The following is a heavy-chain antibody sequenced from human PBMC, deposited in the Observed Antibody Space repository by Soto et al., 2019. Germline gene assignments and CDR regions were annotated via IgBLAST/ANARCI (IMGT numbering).Heavy chain of an antibody. J-gene: IGHJ3*02. CDR2: ISSSSSYI. Sequence: GGSLRLSCAASGFTFSSYSMNWVRQAPGKGLEWVSSISSSSSYIYYADSVKGRFTISRDNAKNSLYLQMNSLRAEDTAVYYCARGGAGAIEQDDAFDIWGQGTMVTVSS. CDR1: GFTFSSYS. V-gene: IGHV3-21*01. D-gene: IGHD1-26*01. CDR3: ARGGAGAIEQDDAFDI.